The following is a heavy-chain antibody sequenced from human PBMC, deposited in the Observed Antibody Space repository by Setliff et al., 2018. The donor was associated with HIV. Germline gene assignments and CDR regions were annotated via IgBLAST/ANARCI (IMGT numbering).Heavy chain of an antibody. CDR2: IYYSGST. Sequence: PSETLSLTCTVSGGSISSSSYYWGWIRQPPGKGLEWIGSIYYSGSTYYNPSLKSRVTISVDTSKNQFSLKLSSVTAADTAVYYCAGQGYDYVWGSYRPPLGAFDIWGQGTMVTVSS. J-gene: IGHJ3*02. V-gene: IGHV4-39*01. D-gene: IGHD3-16*02. CDR1: GGSISSSSYY. CDR3: AGQGYDYVWGSYRPPLGAFDI.